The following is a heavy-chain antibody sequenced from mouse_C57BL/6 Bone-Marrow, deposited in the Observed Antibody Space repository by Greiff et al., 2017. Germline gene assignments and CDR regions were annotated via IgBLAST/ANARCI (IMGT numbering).Heavy chain of an antibody. CDR3: TIMVTTGFDY. J-gene: IGHJ2*01. CDR2: IDPENGDT. CDR1: GFNIKDDY. D-gene: IGHD2-2*01. V-gene: IGHV14-4*01. Sequence: EVKLMESGAELVRPGASVKLSCTASGFNIKDDYMPWVKQRPEKGLEWIGWIDPENGDTEYASKFQGKATITADTSSNTAYLQLISLTSEDTAVYYCTIMVTTGFDYWGQGTTLTVSS.